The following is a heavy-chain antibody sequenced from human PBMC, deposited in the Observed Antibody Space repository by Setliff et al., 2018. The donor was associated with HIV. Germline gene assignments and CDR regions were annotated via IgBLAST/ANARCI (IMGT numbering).Heavy chain of an antibody. CDR2: IYYSGST. CDR1: GGSISSYY. V-gene: IGHV4-59*01. D-gene: IGHD4-17*01. CDR3: ASFFVTTVTNQDY. Sequence: KPSETLSLTCTVSGGSISSYYWSWIRQPPGKGLEWIGYIYYSGSTNYNPSLKSRVTISVDTSKNQFSLKLSSVTAADTAMYYCASFFVTTVTNQDYWGQGTPVTVSS. J-gene: IGHJ4*02.